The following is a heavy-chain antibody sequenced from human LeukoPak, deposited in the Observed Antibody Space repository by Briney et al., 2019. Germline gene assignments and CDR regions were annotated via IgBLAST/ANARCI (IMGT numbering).Heavy chain of an antibody. Sequence: SETLSLTCTVPGGSISSSSYYWGWIRQPPGKGLEWIGSIYYSGSTYYNPSLKSRVTISVDTSKNQFSLELSSVTAADTAVYYCASRLYCSSTSCYLFDYWGQGTLVTVSS. CDR1: GGSISSSSYY. V-gene: IGHV4-39*01. D-gene: IGHD2-2*01. CDR3: ASRLYCSSTSCYLFDY. CDR2: IYYSGST. J-gene: IGHJ4*02.